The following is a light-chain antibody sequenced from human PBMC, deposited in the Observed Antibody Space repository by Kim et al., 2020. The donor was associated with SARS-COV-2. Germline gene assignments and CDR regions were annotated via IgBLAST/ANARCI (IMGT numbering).Light chain of an antibody. CDR1: QEIGSG. Sequence: SGAPGERATRSCRASQEIGSGLSWYQQKPGQAPSVLIYGASTRAAGIPARFSGSGSGTEFTLTISSLQSDDFAIYYCQQYGYWRAFGQGTRLEIK. J-gene: IGKJ5*01. CDR3: QQYGYWRA. CDR2: GAS. V-gene: IGKV3-15*01.